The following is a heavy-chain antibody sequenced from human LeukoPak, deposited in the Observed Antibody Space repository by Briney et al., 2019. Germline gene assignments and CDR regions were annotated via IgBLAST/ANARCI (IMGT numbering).Heavy chain of an antibody. J-gene: IGHJ6*02. CDR1: GYTFTSYA. Sequence: ASVKVSCKASGYTFTSYAMHWVRQAPGQRLEWMGWINADNGNTKYSQKFQGRVTITRDTSASTAYMELSSLRSEDTAVYYCARDLDSSREDVWGQGTTVTVSS. V-gene: IGHV1-3*01. D-gene: IGHD3-22*01. CDR2: INADNGNT. CDR3: ARDLDSSREDV.